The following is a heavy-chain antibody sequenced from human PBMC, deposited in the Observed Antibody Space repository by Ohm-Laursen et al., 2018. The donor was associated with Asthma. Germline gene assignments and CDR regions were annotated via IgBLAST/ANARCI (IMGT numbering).Heavy chain of an antibody. CDR1: GGPISSGGYY. Sequence: SETLSLTCTVSGGPISSGGYYWIWIRQPPGRGLEFIGYVYHTGSTIYNPSLKGRVTISVDTSKNHFSLWLTSVTSADTAVYYCARGSRIVTGYYGSAALNWFDPWGQGTLVTVSS. CDR2: VYHTGST. CDR3: ARGSRIVTGYYGSAALNWFDP. J-gene: IGHJ5*02. D-gene: IGHD3-9*01. V-gene: IGHV4-61*03.